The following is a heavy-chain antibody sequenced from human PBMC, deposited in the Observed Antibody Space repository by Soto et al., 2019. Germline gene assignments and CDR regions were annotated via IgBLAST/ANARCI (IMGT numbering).Heavy chain of an antibody. D-gene: IGHD6-6*01. CDR1: GFSFSNYA. CDR2: ISAGGSNT. V-gene: IGHV3-23*01. J-gene: IGHJ4*02. CDR3: AKEYSTSFDY. Sequence: GGSLRLSCAASGFSFSNYAMNWVRQAPGKGLEWVSAISAGGSNTNYADSVKGRFTISSDNSKNTLYLQMNGLRADDTAVYYCAKEYSTSFDYWGQGTPVTVS.